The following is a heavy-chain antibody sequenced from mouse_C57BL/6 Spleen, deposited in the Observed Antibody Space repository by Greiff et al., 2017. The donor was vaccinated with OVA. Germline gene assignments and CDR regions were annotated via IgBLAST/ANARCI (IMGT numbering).Heavy chain of an antibody. CDR3: ARRDYYGSSHWFAY. J-gene: IGHJ3*01. CDR2: ISSGSSTI. CDR1: GFTFSDYG. Sequence: EVQVVESGGGLVKPGGSLKLSCAASGFTFSDYGMHWVRQAPEKGLEWVAYISSGSSTIYYADTVKGRFTISRDNAKNTLFLQMTSLRSEDTAMYYCARRDYYGSSHWFAYWGQGTLVTVSA. D-gene: IGHD1-1*01. V-gene: IGHV5-17*01.